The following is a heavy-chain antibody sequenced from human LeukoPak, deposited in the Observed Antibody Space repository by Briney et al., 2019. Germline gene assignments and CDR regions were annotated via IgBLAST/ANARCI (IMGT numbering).Heavy chain of an antibody. Sequence: SETLSLTCTVSGGSISSYYWSWIRQPAGKGLEWIGRIYTSGSTNYNPSLKSRVTMSVDTSKNQFSLKLSSVTAADTAVYYCARDLGYNWNDEEPYYYHGMDVWGQGTTVTVSS. CDR1: GGSISSYY. V-gene: IGHV4-4*07. CDR3: ARDLGYNWNDEEPYYYHGMDV. D-gene: IGHD1-1*01. J-gene: IGHJ6*02. CDR2: IYTSGST.